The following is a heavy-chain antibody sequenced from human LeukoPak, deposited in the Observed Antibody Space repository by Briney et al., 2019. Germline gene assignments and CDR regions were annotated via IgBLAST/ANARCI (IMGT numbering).Heavy chain of an antibody. D-gene: IGHD2-21*01. Sequence: SETLSLTCTVSGGSISSNSNYWAWIRQPPGRGLEWIGSISYGGSTYYSPSLESRVTISVDTSKNQFSLRLSSVTAADTAVYYCAGQALWFFDHWGQGTLVTVSS. CDR1: GGSISSNSNY. CDR3: AGQALWFFDH. V-gene: IGHV4-39*01. CDR2: ISYGGST. J-gene: IGHJ4*02.